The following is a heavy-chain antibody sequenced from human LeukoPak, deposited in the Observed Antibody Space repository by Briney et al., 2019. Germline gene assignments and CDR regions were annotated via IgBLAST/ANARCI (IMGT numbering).Heavy chain of an antibody. D-gene: IGHD6-6*01. CDR3: AKYYSSSSRGLFDP. Sequence: GGSLRLSCAASGFTFSNYGMNWVRQAPGKGLEWVSDISGSGSRTYYADSVQGRFTISRDNSKNTLYLQMNSLRAEDTAVYYCAKYYSSSSRGLFDPWGQGTLVTVSS. CDR2: ISGSGSRT. CDR1: GFTFSNYG. J-gene: IGHJ5*02. V-gene: IGHV3-23*01.